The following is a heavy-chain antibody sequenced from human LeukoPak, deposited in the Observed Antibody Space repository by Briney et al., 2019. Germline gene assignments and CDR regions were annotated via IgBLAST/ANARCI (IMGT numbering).Heavy chain of an antibody. Sequence: ASVKVSCKASGYTFTSYGIIWVRQAPGQGLEWMGWISTYNGNTNYAQKIQGRVTMTTDTSTSTAYMELSSLRSGDTAMYYCARESGFYGSGSRYWGQGTLVTVSS. CDR3: ARESGFYGSGSRY. D-gene: IGHD3-10*01. CDR2: ISTYNGNT. CDR1: GYTFTSYG. J-gene: IGHJ4*02. V-gene: IGHV1-18*01.